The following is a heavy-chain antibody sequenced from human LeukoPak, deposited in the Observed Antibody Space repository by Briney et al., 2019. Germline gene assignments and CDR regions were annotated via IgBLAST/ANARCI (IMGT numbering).Heavy chain of an antibody. CDR1: GYTFTSYG. J-gene: IGHJ6*03. D-gene: IGHD3-9*01. CDR3: ARGAGSFSYYDILTGYYNYYYYMDV. CDR2: ISAYNGNT. V-gene: IGHV1-18*01. Sequence: GASVKVSCKASGYTFTSYGISWVRQAPGQGLEWMGWISAYNGNTNYAQKLQGRVTMTTDTSTSTVYMELRSLRSDDTAVYYCARGAGSFSYYDILTGYYNYYYYMDVWGKGTTVTVSS.